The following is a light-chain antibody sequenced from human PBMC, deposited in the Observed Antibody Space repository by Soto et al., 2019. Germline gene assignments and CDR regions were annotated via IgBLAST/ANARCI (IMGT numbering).Light chain of an antibody. CDR2: DTS. CDR1: QFLSSY. V-gene: IGKV3-11*01. J-gene: IGKJ5*01. CDR3: HQRNK. Sequence: EVVLTHSPATLSLAPGERATLSCRASQFLSSYLAWYQQKPGQPPRLLIYDTSHRATGIPARFSGSRSGTDFTLTISSLEPEDFGVYFCHQRNKFGQGTRLEIK.